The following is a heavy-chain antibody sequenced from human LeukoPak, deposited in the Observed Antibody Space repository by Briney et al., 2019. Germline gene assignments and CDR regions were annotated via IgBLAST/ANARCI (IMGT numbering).Heavy chain of an antibody. Sequence: GGSLRLSCAASGFTFSSHWMRWVRQAPGKGLMWVSRINSDGSTTSYADSVKGRFTISRDNAKNTLYLQMNSLRAEDTAVYYCARRDIFDYWGQGTLVTASS. CDR3: ARRDIFDY. CDR1: GFTFSSHW. V-gene: IGHV3-74*01. J-gene: IGHJ4*02. CDR2: INSDGSTT. D-gene: IGHD2-15*01.